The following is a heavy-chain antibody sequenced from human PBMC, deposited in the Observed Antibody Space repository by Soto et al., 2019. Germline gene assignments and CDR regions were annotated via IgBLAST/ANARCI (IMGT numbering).Heavy chain of an antibody. V-gene: IGHV2-5*02. CDR1: GFSLSTSRVG. Sequence: QITLKESGPTLVKPTQTLTLTYTFSGFSLSTSRVGVAWIRQPPGKALEWLALIYWDDDKRYSPSLKSRLTITKDTSKNRVVLTMTSMDPVDTATYYCAHLGGGYFAYWGQGTLVSVSS. D-gene: IGHD3-16*01. J-gene: IGHJ4*02. CDR3: AHLGGGYFAY. CDR2: IYWDDDK.